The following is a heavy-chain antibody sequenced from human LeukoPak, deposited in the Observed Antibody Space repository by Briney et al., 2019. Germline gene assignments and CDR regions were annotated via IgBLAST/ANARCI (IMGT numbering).Heavy chain of an antibody. J-gene: IGHJ3*02. CDR2: IDASGNYI. D-gene: IGHD3-22*01. CDR1: GFTFSTYN. V-gene: IGHV3-21*06. CDR3: ARDNVVAITAYDI. Sequence: GGSLRLSCVASGFTFSTYNMNWVRRAPGKGLEWVSFIDASGNYIQYADSMKGRFTISRDNAQNSLFLQLNSLRVEDTAVYYCARDNVVAITAYDIWGQGTMVTVSS.